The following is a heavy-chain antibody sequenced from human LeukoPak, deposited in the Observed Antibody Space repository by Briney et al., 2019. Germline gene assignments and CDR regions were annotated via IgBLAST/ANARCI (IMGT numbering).Heavy chain of an antibody. CDR2: ISSSSNFI. J-gene: IGHJ4*02. V-gene: IGHV3-21*01. Sequence: GGSLRLSCAASGFTFSNYWMSWVRQAPGKGLEWVSSISSSSNFIYYADSVKGRFTISRDNAKNSLYLQVNSLRAEDTAVYYCARSPYEGVDYWGQGTLVTVSS. CDR3: ARSPYEGVDY. CDR1: GFTFSNYW. D-gene: IGHD3-16*01.